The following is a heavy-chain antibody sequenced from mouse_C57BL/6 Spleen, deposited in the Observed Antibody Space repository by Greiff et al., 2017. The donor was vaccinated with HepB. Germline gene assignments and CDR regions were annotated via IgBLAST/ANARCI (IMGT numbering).Heavy chain of an antibody. J-gene: IGHJ3*01. CDR2: IYPRSGNT. D-gene: IGHD2-4*01. CDR1: GYTFTSYG. CDR3: ARSPLYYDYDGTFFAY. Sequence: QVQLKESGAELARPGASVKLSCKASGYTFTSYGISWVKQRTGQGLEWIGEIYPRSGNTYYNEKFKGKATLTADKSSSTVYMELRSLTSEDSAVYFCARSPLYYDYDGTFFAYWGQGTLVTVSA. V-gene: IGHV1-81*01.